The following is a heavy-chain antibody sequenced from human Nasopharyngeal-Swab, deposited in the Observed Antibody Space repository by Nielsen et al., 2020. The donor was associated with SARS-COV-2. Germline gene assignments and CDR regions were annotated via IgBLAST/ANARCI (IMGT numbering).Heavy chain of an antibody. J-gene: IGHJ4*02. V-gene: IGHV1-24*01. CDR3: ATLLSDGWTPFDY. Sequence: ASVKVSCKVSGYTLTELSMHWVRQAPGKGLEWMGGFDPEDGETIYAQKFQGRLTMTEDTSTDTAYMELSSLRSEDTAVYYCATLLSDGWTPFDYWGQGTLVTVSS. CDR2: FDPEDGET. D-gene: IGHD5-24*01. CDR1: GYTLTELS.